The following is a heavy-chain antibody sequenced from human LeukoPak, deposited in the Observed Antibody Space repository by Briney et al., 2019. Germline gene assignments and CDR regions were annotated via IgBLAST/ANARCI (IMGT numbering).Heavy chain of an antibody. CDR2: ISSSGSTI. CDR1: GFTFSDYY. V-gene: IGHV3-11*01. D-gene: IGHD3-10*01. J-gene: IGHJ4*02. CDR3: AKDSFGELFYYFVN. Sequence: GGSLRLSCAASGFTFSDYYMSWIRQAPGKGLEWVSYISSSGSTIYYAESMKGRFTISRDNAKNSLYLQMNDLRPEDTALYYCAKDSFGELFYYFVNWGQGTLVTVAS.